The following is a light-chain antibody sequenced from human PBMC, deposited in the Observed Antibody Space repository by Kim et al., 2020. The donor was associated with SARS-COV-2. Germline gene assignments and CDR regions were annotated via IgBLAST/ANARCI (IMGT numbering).Light chain of an antibody. J-gene: IGKJ2*03. CDR3: QQYNSDPYS. CDR2: KAS. CDR1: QSISSW. V-gene: IGKV1-5*03. Sequence: SASVGERGTSTCRASQSISSWLAWYQQKPGKAPKRLIYKASSLESGVPSRFSGSGSGTEFTLTISSLQPDDFATYYCQQYNSDPYSFGQGTKLEI.